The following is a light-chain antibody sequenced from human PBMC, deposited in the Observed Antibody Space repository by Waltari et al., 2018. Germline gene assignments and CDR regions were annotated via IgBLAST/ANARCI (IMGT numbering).Light chain of an antibody. CDR2: GAS. Sequence: EIVLTQSPGTLSLSPGYRATLSCRASQRVSSSYLAWYQQKPGQAPRLLIYGASSRATGIPDRFSGSGSGTDFTLTISRLEPEDFAVYYCQQYGSSPWTFGQGTKVEIK. CDR1: QRVSSSY. CDR3: QQYGSSPWT. V-gene: IGKV3-20*01. J-gene: IGKJ1*01.